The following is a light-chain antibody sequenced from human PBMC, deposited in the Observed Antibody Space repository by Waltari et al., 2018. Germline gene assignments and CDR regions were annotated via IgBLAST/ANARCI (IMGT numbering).Light chain of an antibody. CDR1: SSDVGSYNL. CDR2: EGS. Sequence: QSALTQPASVSGSPGQSITISCTGTSSDVGSYNLVPWYQQHPGKAPKLMIYEGSKWPSGVSNRFSGSKSGNTASLTISGLQAEDEADYYCCSYAGSSTFVFGGGTKLTVL. V-gene: IGLV2-23*03. J-gene: IGLJ3*02. CDR3: CSYAGSSTFV.